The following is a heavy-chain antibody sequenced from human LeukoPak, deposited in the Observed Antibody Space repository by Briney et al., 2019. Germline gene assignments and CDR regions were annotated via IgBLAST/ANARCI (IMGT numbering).Heavy chain of an antibody. CDR2: IYPGDSDT. D-gene: IGHD6-6*01. V-gene: IGHV5-51*01. CDR3: ARQSWGLSIAARRVQGAFDI. J-gene: IGHJ3*02. CDR1: GCRFTSYW. Sequence: GESLQISCKGSGCRFTSYWIGWVRQMPGKGLEWMGIIYPGDSDTRYSPSFQGQVTISADKSISTAYLQWSSLKASDTAMYYCARQSWGLSIAARRVQGAFDIWGQGTMVTVSS.